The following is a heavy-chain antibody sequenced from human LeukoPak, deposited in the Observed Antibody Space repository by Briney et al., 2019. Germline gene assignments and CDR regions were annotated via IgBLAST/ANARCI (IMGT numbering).Heavy chain of an antibody. J-gene: IGHJ4*02. CDR1: GGSVSGYY. D-gene: IGHD3/OR15-3a*01. CDR3: ARVLGPFDY. Sequence: SETLSLTCAVYGGSVSGYYWSWIRQPPGKGLEWIGEINHSGSTNYNPSLKSRVTISVDTSKNQFSLKLSSVTAADTAVYYCARVLGPFDYWGQGTLVTVSS. V-gene: IGHV4-34*01. CDR2: INHSGST.